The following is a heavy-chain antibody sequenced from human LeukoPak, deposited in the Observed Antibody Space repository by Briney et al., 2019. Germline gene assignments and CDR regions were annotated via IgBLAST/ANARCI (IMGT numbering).Heavy chain of an antibody. J-gene: IGHJ3*02. CDR2: IYHSGST. CDR3: ARTGARALYDYVWGSYRNPRRAFNI. D-gene: IGHD3-16*02. V-gene: IGHV4-38-2*02. CDR1: GYSISSGYY. Sequence: SETLSLTCTVSGYSISSGYYWGWIRPPPGKGLEWIGSIYHSGSTYYNPSLKSRVTISVDTSKNQFSLKLSSVTAADTAVYYCARTGARALYDYVWGSYRNPRRAFNIWGQGTMVTVSS.